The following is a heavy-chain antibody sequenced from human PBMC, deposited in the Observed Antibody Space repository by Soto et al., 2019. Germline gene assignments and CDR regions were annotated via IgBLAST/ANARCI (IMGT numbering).Heavy chain of an antibody. V-gene: IGHV3-9*01. CDR1: GFTFDDYA. Sequence: GGSLRLSCAASGFTFDDYAMHWVRQAPGKGLEWVSGISWNSGSIGYADSVKGRFTISRDNAKNSLYLQMNSLRAEDTALYYCAKEGAARRSGYYYYMDVWGKGTTVTVSS. CDR2: ISWNSGSI. J-gene: IGHJ6*03. CDR3: AKEGAARRSGYYYYMDV. D-gene: IGHD6-6*01.